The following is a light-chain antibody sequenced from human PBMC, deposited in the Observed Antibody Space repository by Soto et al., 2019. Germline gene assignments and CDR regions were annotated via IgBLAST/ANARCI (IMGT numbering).Light chain of an antibody. J-gene: IGKJ1*01. V-gene: IGKV1-5*03. CDR1: QSISSW. Sequence: DFQMTQSPSTLSASVGDRVTITCRASQSISSWLAWYQQKPGKAPKLLIYKASSLESGVPSRLSGSGSGTEFTLTISSLQPDDFATYYCQQFHSFSPTFGQGTKVEIK. CDR3: QQFHSFSPT. CDR2: KAS.